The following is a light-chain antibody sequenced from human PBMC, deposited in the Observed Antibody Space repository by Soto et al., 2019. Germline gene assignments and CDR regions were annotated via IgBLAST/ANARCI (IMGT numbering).Light chain of an antibody. CDR3: QQSYRTTG. V-gene: IGKV1-39*01. CDR2: AAS. Sequence: DIQMTQSPSSLSASVGDRVTITCRASQSISSYLNWYQQKPGKAPKLLIYAASSLQSGVPSRFSGSGSGTDFTLTISSLQPEAFATYYCQQSYRTTGFGGGTKVDIK. CDR1: QSISSY. J-gene: IGKJ4*01.